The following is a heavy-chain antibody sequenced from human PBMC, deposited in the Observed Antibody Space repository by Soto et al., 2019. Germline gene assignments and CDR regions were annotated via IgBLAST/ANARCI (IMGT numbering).Heavy chain of an antibody. D-gene: IGHD3-3*01. V-gene: IGHV4-4*07. Sequence: TLSLTCTFSVGSISSYYWSLIRQPAGKGLEWIGRVYTSGSTNYNPSLQIRVTMSVDTSKNQFSLKLSSVTAADTAVYYCARDLITICEDAFYXWGQVTIVPVS. CDR2: VYTSGST. J-gene: IGHJ3*02. CDR1: VGSISSYY. CDR3: ARDLITICEDAFYX.